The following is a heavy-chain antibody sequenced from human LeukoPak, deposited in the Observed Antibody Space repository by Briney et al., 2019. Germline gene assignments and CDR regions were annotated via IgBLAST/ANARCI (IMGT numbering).Heavy chain of an antibody. CDR2: IYHSGST. J-gene: IGHJ5*02. V-gene: IGHV4-38-2*02. CDR3: ARGLMVRGVQNNWFDP. CDR1: GYSISSGYY. D-gene: IGHD3-10*01. Sequence: PSETLSLTCTVSGYSISSGYYWGWIRQPPGKGLEWIGSIYHSGSTYFNPSLKSRITISVDTSKNQFSLKLSSVTAADTAVYYCARGLMVRGVQNNWFDPWGQGTLVTVSS.